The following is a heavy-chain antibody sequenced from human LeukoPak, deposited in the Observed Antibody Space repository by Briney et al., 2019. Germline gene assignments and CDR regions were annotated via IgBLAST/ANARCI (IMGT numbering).Heavy chain of an antibody. CDR1: GFTFSSYA. CDR3: AKVIGSYYYLDS. Sequence: PGGSLRLSCAASGFTFSSYAMSWVRQAPGKGLEWVSGLSGSAISTYYADSVKGRFTSSRDNSKNTLYLQMNSLRVEDTAVYYCAKVIGSYYYLDSWGQGTLVTVSS. D-gene: IGHD1-26*01. V-gene: IGHV3-23*01. J-gene: IGHJ4*02. CDR2: LSGSAIST.